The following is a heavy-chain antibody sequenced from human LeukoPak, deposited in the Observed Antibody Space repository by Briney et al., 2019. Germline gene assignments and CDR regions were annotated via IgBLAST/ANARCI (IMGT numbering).Heavy chain of an antibody. CDR3: ARTTYYYDSSASSPSYGMDV. J-gene: IGHJ6*02. CDR1: GGSISSGGYY. D-gene: IGHD3-22*01. CDR2: IYNSGST. Sequence: PSQTLSLTCTVSGGSISSGGYYWNWIRQHPGKGLEWIGYIYNSGSTYYNPSLKSRVTISVDTSKNQFSLKLSSVTAADTAVYYCARTTYYYDSSASSPSYGMDVWGQGTTVTVSS. V-gene: IGHV4-31*03.